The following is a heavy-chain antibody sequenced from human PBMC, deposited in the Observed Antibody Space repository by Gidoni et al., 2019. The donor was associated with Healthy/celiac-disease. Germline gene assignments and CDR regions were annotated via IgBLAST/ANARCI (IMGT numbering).Heavy chain of an antibody. CDR1: GGTFSSYA. V-gene: IGHV1-69*01. Sequence: QVQLVQSGAEVKKPGSSVKVSCKASGGTFSSYAISWVRQAPGHGLEWMGGIIPIFGTANYAQKFQGRVTITADESTSTAYMELSSLRSEDTAVYYCARVLSYDYEEDIVVVPAPGGYYYYGMDVWGQGTTVTVSS. D-gene: IGHD2-2*01. CDR2: IIPIFGTA. CDR3: ARVLSYDYEEDIVVVPAPGGYYYYGMDV. J-gene: IGHJ6*02.